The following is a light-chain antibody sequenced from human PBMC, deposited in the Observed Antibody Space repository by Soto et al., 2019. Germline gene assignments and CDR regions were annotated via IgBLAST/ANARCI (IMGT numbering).Light chain of an antibody. Sequence: QSALTQPASVSGSPGQSITIPCTGTSSDVGSYNRVSWYQQPPGTAPKLMIYEVSNWPSGVPDRFYGSKSGNTASLTNSGLYAEDEADYYCSSYTSSSTLVFGTGTKVTVL. CDR3: SSYTSSSTLV. V-gene: IGLV2-18*02. CDR2: EVS. J-gene: IGLJ1*01. CDR1: SSDVGSYNR.